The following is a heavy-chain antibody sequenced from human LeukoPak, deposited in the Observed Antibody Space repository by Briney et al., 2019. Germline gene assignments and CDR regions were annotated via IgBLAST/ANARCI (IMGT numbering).Heavy chain of an antibody. V-gene: IGHV3-23*01. J-gene: IGHJ6*03. CDR3: AKAPATGVGYYFYYMDV. D-gene: IGHD7-27*01. CDR2: VNGRGATT. Sequence: PGGSLRLSCAASGFASGFTFSDYAVSWVRQAPGKGPEWVASVNGRGATTYYADSVRGRFTISRDNSKNTLYLQMISLGADDTAVYFCAKAPATGVGYYFYYMDVWGKGTTVTVSS. CDR1: GFTFSDYA.